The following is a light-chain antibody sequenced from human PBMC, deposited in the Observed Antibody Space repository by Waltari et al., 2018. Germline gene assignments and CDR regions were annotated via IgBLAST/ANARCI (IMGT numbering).Light chain of an antibody. CDR2: EAS. V-gene: IGKV3-11*01. CDR3: QQRANWPPLT. J-gene: IGKJ4*01. CDR1: PSVYNF. Sequence: LTQSPATLSLSPGERATLSCRASPSVYNFLAWYQQKPGQAPRLLIYEASQRATGIPARFSGSGSGTDFTLTISNLEPEDVAVYYCQQRANWPPLTFGGGTKVEIK.